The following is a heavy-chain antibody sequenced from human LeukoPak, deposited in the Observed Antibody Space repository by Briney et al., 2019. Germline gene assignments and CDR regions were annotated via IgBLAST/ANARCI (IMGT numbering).Heavy chain of an antibody. CDR3: AKDTGFYGAGRDSYYFDY. CDR2: VSWNSAKI. J-gene: IGHJ4*02. V-gene: IGHV3-9*01. D-gene: IGHD3-10*01. CDR1: GFTFDDYG. Sequence: GRSLRLSCVASGFTFDDYGMHWVRQAPGKGLEWVSGVSWNSAKIGYADSVRGRFTISRDNPENSLYLQMNSLRGEDTAFYYCAKDTGFYGAGRDSYYFDYWGQGSLVTVSS.